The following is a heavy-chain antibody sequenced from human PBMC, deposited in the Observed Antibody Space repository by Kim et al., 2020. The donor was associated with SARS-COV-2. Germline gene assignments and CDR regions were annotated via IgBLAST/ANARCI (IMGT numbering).Heavy chain of an antibody. CDR1: GFTFSSYW. D-gene: IGHD3-3*01. J-gene: IGHJ6*03. Sequence: GGSLRLSCAASGFTFSSYWMSWVRQAPGKGLEWVANIKQDGSEKYYVDSVKGRFTISRDNAKNSRYLQMNSLRAEDTAVYYCARVGVYYDFWSGRRGGYYYYYYMDVWGKGTTVTVS. V-gene: IGHV3-7*01. CDR3: ARVGVYYDFWSGRRGGYYYYYYMDV. CDR2: IKQDGSEK.